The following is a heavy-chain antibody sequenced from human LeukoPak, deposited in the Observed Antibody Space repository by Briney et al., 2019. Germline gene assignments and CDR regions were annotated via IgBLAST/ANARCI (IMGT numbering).Heavy chain of an antibody. CDR2: IKQDGSEK. Sequence: PGGSLRLSCAASGFTFSSDWMSWVRQAPGKGLEWVANIKQDGSEKYYVDSVKGRFTISRDNAKNSLYLQMNSLRAEDTAVYYCASDYGEEGYWGQGTLVTVSS. J-gene: IGHJ4*02. CDR3: ASDYGEEGY. D-gene: IGHD4-17*01. V-gene: IGHV3-7*01. CDR1: GFTFSSDW.